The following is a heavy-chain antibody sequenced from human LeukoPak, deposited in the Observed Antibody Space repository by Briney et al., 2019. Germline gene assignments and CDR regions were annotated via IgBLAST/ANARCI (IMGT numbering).Heavy chain of an antibody. CDR1: GGSFSGYY. CDR3: ARGDCTNGVCYHFDY. Sequence: SETLSLTCAVYGGSFSGYYWSWIRQPPGKGLEWIGEINHSGSTNYNPSLKSRVTISVDTSKNQFSLKLSSVTAADTAEYYCARGDCTNGVCYHFDYWGQGTLVTVSS. V-gene: IGHV4-34*01. D-gene: IGHD2-8*01. CDR2: INHSGST. J-gene: IGHJ4*02.